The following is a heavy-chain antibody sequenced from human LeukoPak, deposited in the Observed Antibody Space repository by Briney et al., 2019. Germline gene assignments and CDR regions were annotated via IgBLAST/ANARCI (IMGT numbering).Heavy chain of an antibody. CDR2: TYYSGNA. CDR1: GGSISGTSYY. D-gene: IGHD6-13*01. Sequence: SETLSLTCTVSGGSISGTSYYWGWIRQPPGKGLEWIGSTYYSGNAYYNPSLKSRVTISVDTSKNQFSLKLSSVTAADTAVYYCARRKEQLVPLFDYWGQGTLVTVSS. CDR3: ARRKEQLVPLFDY. V-gene: IGHV4-39*01. J-gene: IGHJ4*02.